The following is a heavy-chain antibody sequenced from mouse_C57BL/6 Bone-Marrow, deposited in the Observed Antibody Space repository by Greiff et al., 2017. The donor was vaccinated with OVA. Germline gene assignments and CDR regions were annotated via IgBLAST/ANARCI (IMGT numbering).Heavy chain of an antibody. V-gene: IGHV14-2*01. CDR3: ARGYYSKWSFAY. Sequence: VQLQQSGAELVKPGASVKLSCTASGFNIKDYYMHWVKQRTEQGLEWIGRIDPEDGDTKYAPKFQGKATITADTSSNTAYLHLCSLTSEDTALYYCARGYYSKWSFAYWGQGTLVTVSA. J-gene: IGHJ3*01. CDR1: GFNIKDYY. D-gene: IGHD1-1*02. CDR2: IDPEDGDT.